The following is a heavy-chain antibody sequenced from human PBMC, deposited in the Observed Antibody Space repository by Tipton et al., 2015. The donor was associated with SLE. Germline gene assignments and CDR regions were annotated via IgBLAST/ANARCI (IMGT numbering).Heavy chain of an antibody. CDR1: GGSISSGGYY. Sequence: TLSLTCTVSGGSISSGGYYWSWIRQHPGKGLEWIGYIYYSGSTYYNPSFKSRVTISVDRSKNQFSLKLSSVTAADTAVYYCARAGGVTGGYFDYWGQGTLVTVSS. CDR2: IYYSGST. CDR3: ARAGGVTGGYFDY. J-gene: IGHJ4*02. D-gene: IGHD3-16*01. V-gene: IGHV4-31*03.